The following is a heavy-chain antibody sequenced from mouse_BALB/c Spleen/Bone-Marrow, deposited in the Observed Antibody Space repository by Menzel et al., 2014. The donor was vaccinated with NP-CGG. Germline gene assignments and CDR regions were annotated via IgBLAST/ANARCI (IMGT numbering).Heavy chain of an antibody. CDR2: INSDGGST. V-gene: IGHV5-2*01. CDR3: ARHGDYYGSSLCAY. Sequence: DVQLVESGGGLVQPGESLKLSCESNEYEFPSHDMSWVRKTPEKRLELVAAINSDGGSTYYPDTMERRFIISRDNSKKTLYLQMSSLRSEDTAFYYCARHGDYYGSSLCAYWGQGTLVTVSA. D-gene: IGHD1-1*01. J-gene: IGHJ3*01. CDR1: EYEFPSHD.